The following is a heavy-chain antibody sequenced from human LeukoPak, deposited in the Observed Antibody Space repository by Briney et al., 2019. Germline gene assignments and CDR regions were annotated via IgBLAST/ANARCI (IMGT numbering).Heavy chain of an antibody. V-gene: IGHV3-9*01. CDR3: IKDLLAGRHYYGMDV. CDR1: GFTFDDYA. J-gene: IGHJ6*02. CDR2: ISWNSGSI. D-gene: IGHD6-19*01. Sequence: SLRLSCAASGFTFDDYAMHWVRQAPGKGLEWVSGISWNSGSIGYADSVKGRFTISRDNAKNCLYLQMNSLRAEDTALYYCIKDLLAGRHYYGMDVWGQGTTVIVSS.